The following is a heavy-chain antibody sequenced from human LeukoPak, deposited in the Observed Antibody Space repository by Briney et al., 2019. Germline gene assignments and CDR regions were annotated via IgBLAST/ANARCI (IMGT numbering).Heavy chain of an antibody. CDR3: ARLSSGLDAFDM. CDR2: IYTSGST. Sequence: SETLSLTCTVSGDSISTYYLSWIRQPPGKGLEWIGYIYTSGSTNYNPSLKSCVTISVDTPKNQFSLKLRSVTAADTAVYYCARLSSGLDAFDMWGQGTMVTVSS. CDR1: GDSISTYY. D-gene: IGHD3-3*01. V-gene: IGHV4-4*09. J-gene: IGHJ3*02.